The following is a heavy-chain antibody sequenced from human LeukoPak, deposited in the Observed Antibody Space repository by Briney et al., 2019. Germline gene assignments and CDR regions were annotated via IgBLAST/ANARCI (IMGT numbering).Heavy chain of an antibody. CDR1: GFTFSSYS. CDR3: AKVVVAATDDAFDI. V-gene: IGHV3-21*04. J-gene: IGHJ3*02. D-gene: IGHD2-15*01. Sequence: KPGGSLRLSCAASGFTFSSYSMNWVRQAPGKGLEWVSSISSSSSYIYYADSVKGRFTISRDNSKNTLYLQMNSLRAEDTAVYYCAKVVVAATDDAFDIWGQGTMVTVSS. CDR2: ISSSSSYI.